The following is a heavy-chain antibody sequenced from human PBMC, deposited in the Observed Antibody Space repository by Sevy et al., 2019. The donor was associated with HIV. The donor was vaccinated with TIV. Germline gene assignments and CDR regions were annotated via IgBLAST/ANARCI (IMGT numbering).Heavy chain of an antibody. CDR2: ISGSGSRT. J-gene: IGHJ6*03. CDR1: GFSFDSYG. Sequence: GGSLRLSCAVSGFSFDSYGMTWVRQAPGKGLEWVSGISGSGSRTYYADSVKGRFIISRDNSKNTLDPQMNSLRSEDTAIYYCGKGGGGHYDPDEIGYYFYYYNMDVWGKGTTVTVSS. D-gene: IGHD3-22*01. CDR3: GKGGGGHYDPDEIGYYFYYYNMDV. V-gene: IGHV3-23*01.